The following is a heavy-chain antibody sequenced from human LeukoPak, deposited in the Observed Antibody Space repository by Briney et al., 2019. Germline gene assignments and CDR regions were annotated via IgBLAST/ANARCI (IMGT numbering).Heavy chain of an antibody. J-gene: IGHJ4*02. V-gene: IGHV4-39*01. CDR1: GGSISSSNYY. D-gene: IGHD6-13*01. Sequence: SETLSLTCTVSGGSISSSNYYWAWIRQPPGKGLEWIGSINYSGSTYYNPSLKSRVTTSVDTSKNQFSLKMSSVTAADTAVYHCARRTSSSWFFDYWGQGTLVTVSS. CDR2: INYSGST. CDR3: ARRTSSSWFFDY.